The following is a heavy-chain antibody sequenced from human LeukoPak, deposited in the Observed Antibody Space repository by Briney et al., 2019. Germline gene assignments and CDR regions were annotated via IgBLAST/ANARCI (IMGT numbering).Heavy chain of an antibody. J-gene: IGHJ4*02. D-gene: IGHD3-16*01. Sequence: PSETLSLTCAVYAGSFSGYYWSWIRQPPGKGLEWIGEINHSGSTSYNASLKSRVTISVDTSKNQFSLKLSSVTAADTAVYYCASLAGQLAFDYWGQGTLVTVSS. CDR1: AGSFSGYY. V-gene: IGHV4-34*01. CDR3: ASLAGQLAFDY. CDR2: INHSGST.